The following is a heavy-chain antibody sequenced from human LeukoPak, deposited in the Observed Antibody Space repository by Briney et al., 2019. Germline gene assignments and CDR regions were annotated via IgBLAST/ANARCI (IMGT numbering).Heavy chain of an antibody. CDR2: IYYSGST. Sequence: KTSETLSLTCTVSGGSISNYYWNWIRQPPGKGLEWIGYIYYSGSTNYNPSLKSRVTISVDTSKNQFSLKLSSVTAAVTAVYFCAREGFSAGYYYMDVWGKGTTVTVSS. V-gene: IGHV4-59*01. J-gene: IGHJ6*03. D-gene: IGHD1-26*01. CDR1: GGSISNYY. CDR3: AREGFSAGYYYMDV.